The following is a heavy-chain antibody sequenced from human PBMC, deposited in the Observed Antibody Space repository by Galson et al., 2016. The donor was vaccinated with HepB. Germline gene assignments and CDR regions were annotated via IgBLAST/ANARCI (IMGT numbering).Heavy chain of an antibody. Sequence: SVKVSCKASGYTVTTYAMNWVRQAPGQRLEWMVLINTGNGNTQYSQKFQGRVTISRDTSASTAYMELRSLRPEDTAVYYCARTRGSPNCFDPWGQGTLVTVSS. CDR3: ARTRGSPNCFDP. J-gene: IGHJ5*02. CDR1: GYTVTTYA. D-gene: IGHD1-26*01. CDR2: INTGNGNT. V-gene: IGHV1-3*04.